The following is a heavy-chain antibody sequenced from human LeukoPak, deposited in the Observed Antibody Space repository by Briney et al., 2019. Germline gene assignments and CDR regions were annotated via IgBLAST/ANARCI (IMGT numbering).Heavy chain of an antibody. CDR1: GFAFNDYW. V-gene: IGHV3-7*01. CDR3: ARGEYYFDY. J-gene: IGHJ4*02. Sequence: GGSLRLSCVVSGFAFNDYWMTWVRQTPGKGLEWVAVIKADGSKTYYVDSVKGRFSISRDNAKKSLFLQMNSLRAEDTGVYYCARGEYYFDYWGQGTLVTVSS. D-gene: IGHD2/OR15-2a*01. CDR2: IKADGSKT.